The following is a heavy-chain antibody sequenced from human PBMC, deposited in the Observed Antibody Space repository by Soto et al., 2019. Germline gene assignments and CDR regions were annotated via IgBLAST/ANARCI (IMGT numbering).Heavy chain of an antibody. CDR2: ISGSGGST. V-gene: IGHV3-23*01. CDR1: GFTFSSYA. CDR3: AKDRIYRCSGGSCYSDFDY. D-gene: IGHD2-15*01. Sequence: PVGSLSLSCAASGFTFSSYAMSWVRQAPGKGLEWVSAISGSGGSTYYADSVKGRFTISRDNSKNTLYLQMNSLRAEDTAVYYCAKDRIYRCSGGSCYSDFDYWGQGTLVTVSS. J-gene: IGHJ4*02.